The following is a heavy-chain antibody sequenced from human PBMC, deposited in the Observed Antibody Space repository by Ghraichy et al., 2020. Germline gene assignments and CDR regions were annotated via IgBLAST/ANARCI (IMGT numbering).Heavy chain of an antibody. D-gene: IGHD5-12*01. CDR3: ARGDKWWLPTGPYYYYGMDV. Sequence: SETLSLTCTVSGGSISSYYWSWIRQPPGKGLEWIGYIYYSGSTNYNPSLKSRVTISVDTSKNQFSLKLSSVTAADTAVYYCARGDKWWLPTGPYYYYGMDVWGQGTTVTVSS. J-gene: IGHJ6*02. V-gene: IGHV4-59*01. CDR2: IYYSGST. CDR1: GGSISSYY.